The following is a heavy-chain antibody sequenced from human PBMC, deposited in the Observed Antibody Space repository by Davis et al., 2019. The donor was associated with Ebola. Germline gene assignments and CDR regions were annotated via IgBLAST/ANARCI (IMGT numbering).Heavy chain of an antibody. CDR1: GFIFSNAW. CDR3: ARDPWEY. V-gene: IGHV3-15*01. J-gene: IGHJ4*02. D-gene: IGHD1-26*01. CDR2: FKGRADGGTT. Sequence: GGSLRLSCAVSGFIFSNAWMNWVRQSPGKGLEWVGRFKGRADGGTTDYAAPVKGRFSISRDDSENTLYLQMNSLTTEDTAVYYCARDPWEYWGRGTLVTVSS.